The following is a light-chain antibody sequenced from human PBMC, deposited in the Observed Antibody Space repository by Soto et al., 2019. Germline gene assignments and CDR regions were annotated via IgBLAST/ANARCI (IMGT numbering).Light chain of an antibody. CDR2: EAS. CDR1: QSISDS. Sequence: DIPMTQSPSTLSASVGARVTITCRASQSISDSLAWYQQKPGKAPKLLIYEASTLKSGVPSRFSGSRSGTEYTLTISSLQPDDFAIYYCQQYNGYWTFGQGTKVEIK. CDR3: QQYNGYWT. J-gene: IGKJ1*01. V-gene: IGKV1-5*03.